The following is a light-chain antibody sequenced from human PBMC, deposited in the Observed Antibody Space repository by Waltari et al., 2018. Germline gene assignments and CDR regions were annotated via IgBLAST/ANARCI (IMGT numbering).Light chain of an antibody. CDR3: AAWDDSLNGWV. CDR1: NSNIGSNS. V-gene: IGLV1-44*01. CDR2: PNN. Sequence: QSVLTQPPSASVTPGQRVTISCSGRNSNIGSNSVNWYQQLPGTAPNLLIYPNNQGPAGVPDRVSGSKSGTSATLAIGGLRSADEADDYCAAWDDSLNGWVFGGGTKLTVL. J-gene: IGLJ3*02.